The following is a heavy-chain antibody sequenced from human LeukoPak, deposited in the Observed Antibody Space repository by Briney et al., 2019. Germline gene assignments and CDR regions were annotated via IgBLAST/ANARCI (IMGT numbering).Heavy chain of an antibody. CDR2: ISGSGGST. Sequence: GGSLRLSCAASGFTFSSHAMSWVRQAPGKGLEWVSAISGSGGSTYYADSVKGRFTISRDNSKNTLYLQMNSLRAEDTAVYYCAKASAMIVVVSKHFDYWGQGTLVTVSS. CDR1: GFTFSSHA. D-gene: IGHD3-22*01. V-gene: IGHV3-23*01. J-gene: IGHJ4*02. CDR3: AKASAMIVVVSKHFDY.